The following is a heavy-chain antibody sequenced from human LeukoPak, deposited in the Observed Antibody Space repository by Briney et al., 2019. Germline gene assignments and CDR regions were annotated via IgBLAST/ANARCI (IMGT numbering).Heavy chain of an antibody. D-gene: IGHD6-25*01. CDR3: AKARIAAAGNRFDY. CDR1: GFTFSSYA. V-gene: IGHV3-23*01. Sequence: GGSLRLSCVASGFTFSSYAMTWVRQASGKGLEWVSVIVGSGGSTHYADSVKGRFTISRDNSKNTLYLQMNSLRAEDTAVYYCAKARIAAAGNRFDYWGQGTLVTVSS. CDR2: IVGSGGST. J-gene: IGHJ4*02.